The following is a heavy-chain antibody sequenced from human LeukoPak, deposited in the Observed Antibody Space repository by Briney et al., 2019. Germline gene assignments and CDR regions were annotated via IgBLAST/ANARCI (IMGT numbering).Heavy chain of an antibody. J-gene: IGHJ6*03. CDR1: GYTFTSYG. Sequence: ASVKVSRKASGYTFTSYGISWVRQAPGQGLEWMGWISAYNGNTNYAQKLQGRVTMTTDTSTSTAYMELRSLRSDDTAVYYCARRAAAGANYYYYYYMDVWGKGTTVTISS. CDR3: ARRAAAGANYYYYYYMDV. CDR2: ISAYNGNT. V-gene: IGHV1-18*01. D-gene: IGHD6-13*01.